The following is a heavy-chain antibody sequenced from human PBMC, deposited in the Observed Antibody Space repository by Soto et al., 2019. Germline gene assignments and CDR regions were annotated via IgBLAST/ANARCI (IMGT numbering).Heavy chain of an antibody. CDR3: ARDAFPYDIEVYGMDV. CDR2: ISYDGSNK. Sequence: GGSLRLSCAASGFTFSSYAMHWVRQAPGKGLEWVAVISYDGSNKYYADSVKGRFTISRDNSKNTLYLQMNSLRAEDTAVYYCARDAFPYDIEVYGMDVWGQGTTVTVSS. D-gene: IGHD3-9*01. V-gene: IGHV3-30-3*01. J-gene: IGHJ6*02. CDR1: GFTFSSYA.